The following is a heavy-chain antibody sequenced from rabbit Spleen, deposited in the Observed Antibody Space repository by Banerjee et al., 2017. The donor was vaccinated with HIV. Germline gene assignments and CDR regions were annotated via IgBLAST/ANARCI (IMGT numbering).Heavy chain of an antibody. V-gene: IGHV1S45*01. CDR3: ARDTGSSFSTYGMDL. CDR2: IYTGSGGT. J-gene: IGHJ6*01. Sequence: QEQLVESGGGLVQPEGSLTLTCTASGFSFSTAYWMCWVRQAPGKGLEWIGCIYTGSGGTYYASWAKGRFTISKTSSTVDLKMTSLTAADTATYFCARDTGSSFSTYGMDLWGQGTLVTVS. CDR1: GFSFSTAYW. D-gene: IGHD8-1*01.